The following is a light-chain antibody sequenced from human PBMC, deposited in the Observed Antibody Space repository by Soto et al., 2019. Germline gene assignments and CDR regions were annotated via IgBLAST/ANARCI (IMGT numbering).Light chain of an antibody. V-gene: IGKV1-13*02. CDR3: QQFNSYPIT. Sequence: IQVTQSPSSLSASVGDRVTITCRASQDIRGALAWYQQKPGKAPKLLIYDVSTLESGVPSRFSGSGSGTEFTLAISSLQPEDFGTYYCQQFNSYPITFGHGTRLEIK. CDR1: QDIRGA. J-gene: IGKJ5*01. CDR2: DVS.